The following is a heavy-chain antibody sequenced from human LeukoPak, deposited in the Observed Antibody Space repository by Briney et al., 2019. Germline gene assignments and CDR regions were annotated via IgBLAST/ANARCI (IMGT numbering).Heavy chain of an antibody. CDR2: SYTSGST. J-gene: IGHJ4*02. Sequence: SQTLSLTCTVSGGSISSGSYYWGWIRQPAGKGLEWIGRSYTSGSTNYNPSLKSRVTISVDTSKNQFTLKLTSATAADTAVYYCARWHSHGRYFDYWGQGALVTVSS. D-gene: IGHD2-21*01. V-gene: IGHV4-61*02. CDR3: ARWHSHGRYFDY. CDR1: GGSISSGSYY.